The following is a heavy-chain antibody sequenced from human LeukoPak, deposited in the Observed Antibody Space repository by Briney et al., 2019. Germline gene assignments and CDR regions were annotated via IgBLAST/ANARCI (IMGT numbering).Heavy chain of an antibody. Sequence: SETLSLTCAVYGGPFSGYYWSWIRQPPGKGLEWIGEINHSGSTNYNPSLKSRVTISVDTSKNQFSLKLSSVTAADTAVYYCAYLGYCSGGSCRQTYFDYWGQGTLVTVSS. D-gene: IGHD2-15*01. CDR1: GGPFSGYY. V-gene: IGHV4-34*01. CDR3: AYLGYCSGGSCRQTYFDY. CDR2: INHSGST. J-gene: IGHJ4*02.